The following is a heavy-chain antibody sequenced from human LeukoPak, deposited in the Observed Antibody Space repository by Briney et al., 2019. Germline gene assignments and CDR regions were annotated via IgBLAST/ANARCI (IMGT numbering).Heavy chain of an antibody. CDR2: IRYDGSNN. J-gene: IGHJ4*02. Sequence: PGGSLRLSCAASGFTFSSYGMHWVRQAPGQGLGWVAFIRYDGSNNYYGGSVKGRFTICRDNSKNTLYLQMNSLRAEDTAVYYSAKDRGVVVPAATGLDYWGQGTLDTVSS. D-gene: IGHD2-2*01. CDR1: GFTFSSYG. CDR3: AKDRGVVVPAATGLDY. V-gene: IGHV3-30*02.